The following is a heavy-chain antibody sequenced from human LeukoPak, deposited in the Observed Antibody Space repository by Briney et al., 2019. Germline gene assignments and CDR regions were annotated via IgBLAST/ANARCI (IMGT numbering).Heavy chain of an antibody. CDR1: EYTITSYC. D-gene: IGHD4-17*01. V-gene: IGHV5-10-1*01. J-gene: IGHJ4*02. CDR2: IDPSDSYT. CDR3: AILFGDYPDY. Sequence: HGDSTKINCVGSEYTITSYCITWVREMPSQGLEWMGTIDPSDSYTNYSPSFQGHVTISADKSISTAYLQWSSLKASDTAMYYCAILFGDYPDYWGQGTLVTVSS.